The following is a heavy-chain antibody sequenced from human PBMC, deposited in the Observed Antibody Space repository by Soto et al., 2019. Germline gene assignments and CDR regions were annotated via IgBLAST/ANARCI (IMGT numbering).Heavy chain of an antibody. CDR1: GYTFTSYA. J-gene: IGHJ5*02. CDR3: ARAWVAVVAASWFDP. V-gene: IGHV1-3*01. Sequence: VASVKVSCKASGYTFTSYAMHWVRQAPGQRLEWMGWINAGNGNTKYSQKFQGRVTITRDTSASTAYMELSSLRSEDTAVYYCARAWVAVVAASWFDPWGQGTLVTVSS. CDR2: INAGNGNT. D-gene: IGHD2-15*01.